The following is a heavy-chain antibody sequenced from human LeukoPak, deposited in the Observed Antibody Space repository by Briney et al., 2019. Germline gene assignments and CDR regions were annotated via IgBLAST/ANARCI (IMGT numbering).Heavy chain of an antibody. J-gene: IGHJ6*03. Sequence: SETLSLTCTVSGGSISSSSYYWGWIRQPPGKGLEWIGSIYYSGSTYYNPSLKSRVTISVDTSKNQFSLKLSSVTAADTAVYYCARVLPAPLWLNYYYYYMDVWGKGTTVTVSS. CDR2: IYYSGST. V-gene: IGHV4-39*07. D-gene: IGHD3-10*01. CDR1: GGSISSSSYY. CDR3: ARVLPAPLWLNYYYYYMDV.